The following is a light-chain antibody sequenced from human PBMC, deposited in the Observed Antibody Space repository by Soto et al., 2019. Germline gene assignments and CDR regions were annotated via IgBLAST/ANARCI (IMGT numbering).Light chain of an antibody. Sequence: DIQMTQSPSTLSASVGDRVTITCRASQSISSWLAWYQQKPGKAPKLLIYDASSLESGVPSRFSCSGSGTEFTLTISSLQHDDFATYYFQQYNSYLFTFGPGNKVDIK. CDR3: QQYNSYLFT. CDR1: QSISSW. J-gene: IGKJ3*01. V-gene: IGKV1-5*01. CDR2: DAS.